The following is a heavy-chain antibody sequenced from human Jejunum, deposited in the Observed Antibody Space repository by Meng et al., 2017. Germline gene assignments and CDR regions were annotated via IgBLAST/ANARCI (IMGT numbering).Heavy chain of an antibody. Sequence: QRQLQQSGPGRVKLSKPLSLTSAIPGDRVSSNSAGWNWIRQSPSRGLEWLGRTYYRSKWYIDYAVSVKSRITINPDTSKNQFSLHLNSVTPEDTAVYYCAGGGLVRSTRGYFDYWGQGTLVTVSS. CDR1: GDRVSSNSAG. D-gene: IGHD1-26*01. J-gene: IGHJ4*02. CDR2: TYYRSKWYI. V-gene: IGHV6-1*01. CDR3: AGGGLVRSTRGYFDY.